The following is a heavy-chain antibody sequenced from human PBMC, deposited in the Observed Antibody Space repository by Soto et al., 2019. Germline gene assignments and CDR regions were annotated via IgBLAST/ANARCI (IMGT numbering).Heavy chain of an antibody. CDR1: GWSFSGHS. D-gene: IGHD3-22*01. CDR3: STRAYDTNGYYRFDP. J-gene: IGHJ5*01. CDR2: INHSGRV. Sequence: SETLSLTCSVYGWSFSGHSWTWIRQSPGKGLEWIGDINHSGRVNYSPSLKSRVTISLDTSKNQFSLTLSAVTAADTAMYYCSTRAYDTNGYYRFDPWGQGTLVTVSS. V-gene: IGHV4-34*01.